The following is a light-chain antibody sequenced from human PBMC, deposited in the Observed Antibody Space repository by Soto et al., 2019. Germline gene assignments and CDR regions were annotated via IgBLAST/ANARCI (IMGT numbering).Light chain of an antibody. CDR1: TSDVGGYNF. Sequence: QSALTQPASVSGSPGQSITISCTGTTSDVGGYNFVSWYQLHPGKAPKLMIFEVSNRPSGVSNRFSGSKSGNTASLTISGLQAEDEADYYCISYTSSGTRVFGTGTKVTVL. V-gene: IGLV2-14*01. CDR2: EVS. J-gene: IGLJ1*01. CDR3: ISYTSSGTRV.